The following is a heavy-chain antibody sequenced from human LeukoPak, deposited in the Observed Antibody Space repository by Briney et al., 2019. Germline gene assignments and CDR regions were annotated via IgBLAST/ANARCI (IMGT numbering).Heavy chain of an antibody. J-gene: IGHJ4*02. Sequence: SETLSLTCAVYGGSFSGYYWSWIRQPPGKGLEWIGYIYYSGSTNYNPSLKSRVTISVDTSKNQFSLKLSSVTAADTAVYYCARHGRYCSGGSCYSRYKIDYWGQGTLVTVSS. D-gene: IGHD2-15*01. CDR2: IYYSGST. CDR1: GGSFSGYY. CDR3: ARHGRYCSGGSCYSRYKIDY. V-gene: IGHV4-59*08.